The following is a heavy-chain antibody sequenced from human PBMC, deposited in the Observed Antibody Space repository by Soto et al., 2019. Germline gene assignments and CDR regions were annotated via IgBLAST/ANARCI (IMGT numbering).Heavy chain of an antibody. CDR2: LSGSGIST. V-gene: IGHV3-23*01. Sequence: GGSLRLSFAVSGFTFTDDAMTWVRQAPGKGLEWVSTLSGSGISTYDADFVKGRFTISRDNSKNMLYLQMNSLRAEDTAIYYCAKELVGALYFGMDVWGQGTTVTVS. CDR3: AKELVGALYFGMDV. J-gene: IGHJ6*02. D-gene: IGHD6-6*01. CDR1: GFTFTDDA.